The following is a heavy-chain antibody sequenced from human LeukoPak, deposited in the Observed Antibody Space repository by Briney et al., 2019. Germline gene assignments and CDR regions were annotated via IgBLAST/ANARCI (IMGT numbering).Heavy chain of an antibody. Sequence: GGSLRLSCAASGFTFSSYAVHWVRQAPGKGLEWVAVISYDGSNKYYADSVKGRFTISRDNSKNTLYLQMNSLRAEDTAMYYCARDNVVTRYDYWGQGTLVTVSS. CDR1: GFTFSSYA. CDR3: ARDNVVTRYDY. CDR2: ISYDGSNK. V-gene: IGHV3-30-3*01. J-gene: IGHJ4*02. D-gene: IGHD4-23*01.